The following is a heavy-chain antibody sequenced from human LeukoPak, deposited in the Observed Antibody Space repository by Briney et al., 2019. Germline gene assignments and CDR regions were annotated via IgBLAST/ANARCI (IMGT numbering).Heavy chain of an antibody. Sequence: GGSLRLSCAASGFTFSTYAMSWVRQAPGKVLEWVSAISGSTGRTYYADSVKGRFTISRDNSKYTLDLQMNNLRAEDTAVYYCAPRVVGSAPFDYWGQGTLVSVCS. V-gene: IGHV3-23*01. CDR1: GFTFSTYA. CDR2: ISGSTGRT. J-gene: IGHJ4*02. CDR3: APRVVGSAPFDY. D-gene: IGHD2-15*01.